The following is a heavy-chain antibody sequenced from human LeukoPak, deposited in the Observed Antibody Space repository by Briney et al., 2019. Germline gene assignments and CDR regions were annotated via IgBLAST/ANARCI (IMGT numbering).Heavy chain of an antibody. CDR1: GYSFTSYW. J-gene: IGHJ4*02. Sequence: GESLKISCKGSGYSFTSYWIGWVRQMPGKGLEWMGIIYPGDSDTRYGPSFQGQVTISADKSISTAYLQWSSLQASDTAMYYCARQYERGSNYGPGDYWGQGTLVTVSS. V-gene: IGHV5-51*01. D-gene: IGHD5-18*01. CDR2: IYPGDSDT. CDR3: ARQYERGSNYGPGDY.